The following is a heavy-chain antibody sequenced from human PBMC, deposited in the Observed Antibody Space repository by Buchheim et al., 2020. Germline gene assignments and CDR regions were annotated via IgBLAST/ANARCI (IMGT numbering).Heavy chain of an antibody. J-gene: IGHJ4*02. CDR2: ISYDGSNK. V-gene: IGHV3-30*03. Sequence: QVQLVESGGGVVQPGRSLRLSCAASGFTFSSYGMHWVRQAPGKGLEWVAVISYDGSNKYYADSVKGRFTISRDNAKNSLYLQMNSLRAEDTAVYYCARDEEAAPYYFDYWGQGTL. CDR3: ARDEEAAPYYFDY. CDR1: GFTFSSYG. D-gene: IGHD6-13*01.